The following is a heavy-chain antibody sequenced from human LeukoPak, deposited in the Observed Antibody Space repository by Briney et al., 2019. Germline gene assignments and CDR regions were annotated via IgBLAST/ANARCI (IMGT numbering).Heavy chain of an antibody. CDR3: AKAFGTMTNAGFDY. CDR1: GFTFSIYG. V-gene: IGHV3-30*18. CDR2: ISYDGSNK. J-gene: IGHJ4*02. D-gene: IGHD3-22*01. Sequence: GGSLRLSCAASGFTFSIYGMHWVRQAPGKGLEWVAVISYDGSNKYYADSVKGRFTISRDNSKNTLYLQMNSLRAEDTAVYYCAKAFGTMTNAGFDYWGQGTLVTVSS.